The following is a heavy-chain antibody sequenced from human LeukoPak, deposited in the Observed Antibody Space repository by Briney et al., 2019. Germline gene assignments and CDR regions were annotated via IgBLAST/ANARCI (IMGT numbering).Heavy chain of an antibody. D-gene: IGHD5-12*01. CDR2: FDPEDGET. CDR3: ATSLNGYETFDY. V-gene: IGHV1-24*01. Sequence: ASVKVSCKVSGYTLTELSMHWVRQAPGKGLEWMGGFDPEDGETIYAQKFQGRVTMTEDTSTDTAYMELSSLRSEDTAVYYCATSLNGYETFDYWGHGTLVTVFS. J-gene: IGHJ4*01. CDR1: GYTLTELS.